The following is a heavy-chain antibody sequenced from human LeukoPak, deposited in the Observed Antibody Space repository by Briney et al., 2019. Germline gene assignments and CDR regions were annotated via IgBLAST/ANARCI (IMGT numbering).Heavy chain of an antibody. D-gene: IGHD6-13*01. CDR2: ISSSSGTI. J-gene: IGHJ4*02. CDR1: GFTFSTYN. Sequence: PGGSLRLSCAASGFTFSTYNMNSVRQAPGKGLEWASYISSSSGTIYYADSVQGRFTISRDNAKNSLYLQMNSLRAEDTAVYYCARRLTASGKHYFDYWGQGTLVTVSS. CDR3: ARRLTASGKHYFDY. V-gene: IGHV3-48*01.